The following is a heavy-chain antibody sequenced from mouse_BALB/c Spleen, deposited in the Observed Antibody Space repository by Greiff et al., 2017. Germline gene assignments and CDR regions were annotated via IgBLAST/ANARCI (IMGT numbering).Heavy chain of an antibody. CDR2: INPSNGGT. V-gene: IGHV1S81*02. J-gene: IGHJ4*01. CDR1: GYTFTSYY. CDR3: TRSEYGNYYYAMDY. Sequence: QVQLKQSGAELVKPGASVKLSCKASGYTFTSYYMYWVKQRPGQGLEWIGEINPSNGGTNFNEKFKSKATLTVDKSSSTAYMQLSSLTSEDSAVYYCTRSEYGNYYYAMDYWGQGTSVTVSS. D-gene: IGHD2-10*02.